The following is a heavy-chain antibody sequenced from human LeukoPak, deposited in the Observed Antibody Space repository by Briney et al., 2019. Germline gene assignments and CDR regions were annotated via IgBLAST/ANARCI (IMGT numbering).Heavy chain of an antibody. D-gene: IGHD3-22*01. CDR1: GFTFSSYS. CDR3: AKSYYDSSGYRGDLEY. V-gene: IGHV3-48*01. J-gene: IGHJ4*02. Sequence: GGSLRLSCAASGFTFSSYSMNWVRQAPGKGLEWVSYISSSSSTIYYADSVKGRFTISRDNSKNTLYLQMNSLRAEDTAVYYCAKSYYDSSGYRGDLEYWGQGTLVTVSS. CDR2: ISSSSSTI.